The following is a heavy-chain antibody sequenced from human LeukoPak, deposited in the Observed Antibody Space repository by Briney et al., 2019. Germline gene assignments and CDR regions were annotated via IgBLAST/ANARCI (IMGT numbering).Heavy chain of an antibody. CDR3: ASCITMVRGAVPTYYYYYGMDV. J-gene: IGHJ6*02. V-gene: IGHV1-2*02. CDR1: GYTFTGYY. Sequence: ASVKVFCKATGYTFTGYYMHWVRQAPGQGLEWMGWINPNSGGTNYAQKFQGRVTMTRDTSISTAYMELSRLRSDDTAVYYCASCITMVRGAVPTYYYYYGMDVWGQGTTVTVSS. CDR2: INPNSGGT. D-gene: IGHD3-10*01.